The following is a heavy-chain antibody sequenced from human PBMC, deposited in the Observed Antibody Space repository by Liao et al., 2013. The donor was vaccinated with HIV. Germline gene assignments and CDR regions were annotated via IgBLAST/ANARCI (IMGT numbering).Heavy chain of an antibody. CDR2: IYTSGST. Sequence: QVQLQQWGAGLLKPSETLSLTCAVYGGSFSGYYWSWIRQPPGKGLEWIGRIYTSGSTNYNPSLKSRVTISVDTSKNQFSLKLSSVTAADTAVYYCARDRGYCSGGSCYSWFDPWGQGTLVTVSS. CDR3: ARDRGYCSGGSCYSWFDP. CDR1: GGSFSGYY. D-gene: IGHD2-15*01. V-gene: IGHV4-59*10. J-gene: IGHJ5*02.